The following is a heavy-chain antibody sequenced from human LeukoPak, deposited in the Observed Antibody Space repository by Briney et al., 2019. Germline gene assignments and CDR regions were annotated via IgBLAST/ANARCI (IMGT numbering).Heavy chain of an antibody. Sequence: PGGSLRLSCAASGFTFSTYGMHWVRQAPGKGLEWVAFIRYDGNNKYYADSVKGRFTISRDNSKNTLYLQMNSLRAEDTAVYYCAKGVKVPLLRYFSYYMDVWGKGATVTISS. CDR3: AKGVKVPLLRYFSYYMDV. D-gene: IGHD3-9*01. CDR2: IRYDGNNK. J-gene: IGHJ6*03. V-gene: IGHV3-30*02. CDR1: GFTFSTYG.